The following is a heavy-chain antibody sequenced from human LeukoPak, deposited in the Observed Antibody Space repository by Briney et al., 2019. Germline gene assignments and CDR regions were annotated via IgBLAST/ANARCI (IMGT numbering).Heavy chain of an antibody. V-gene: IGHV3-74*01. D-gene: IGHD4-11*01. J-gene: IGHJ4*02. Sequence: PGGSLRLSCAAAGFTFSSYWMHWVRQVPGKGLVWVSRVNPGGSSTAYADSVKGRFSISRDNARNTLYLQMNSLRDENTAVYHCARSNQADDYWGQGTLVTVSS. CDR3: ARSNQADDY. CDR2: VNPGGSST. CDR1: GFTFSSYW.